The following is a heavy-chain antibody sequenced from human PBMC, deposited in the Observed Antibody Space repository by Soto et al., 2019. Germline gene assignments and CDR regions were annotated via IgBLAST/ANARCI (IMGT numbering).Heavy chain of an antibody. D-gene: IGHD4-4*01. J-gene: IGHJ2*01. CDR1: GGSISSSNW. CDR2: IYHSGST. V-gene: IGHV4-4*02. CDR3: ARDARTVAPSVYFEL. Sequence: QVQLQESGPGLVKPSGTLSLTCAVSGGSISSSNWWSWVRQPPGKGLAWIGEIYHSGSTNYNPSHKSRVPITVDKSKNQVSLKLSSVTGADTAMYYCARDARTVAPSVYFELWGRGTLVTVSS.